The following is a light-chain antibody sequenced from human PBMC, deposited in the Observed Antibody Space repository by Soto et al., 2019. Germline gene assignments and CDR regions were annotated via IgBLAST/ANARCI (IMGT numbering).Light chain of an antibody. CDR1: QSVSSSY. J-gene: IGKJ2*01. CDR3: QQYGSSPPYT. Sequence: EIVLTQSPGTLSLSPGERATLSCRASQSVSSSYLAWYQQKPGQAPRLLIYGASSRATGIPDRFSGSGSGTDFTRTISRLEPEDFAVYYCQQYGSSPPYTFGQGTQLEIK. CDR2: GAS. V-gene: IGKV3-20*01.